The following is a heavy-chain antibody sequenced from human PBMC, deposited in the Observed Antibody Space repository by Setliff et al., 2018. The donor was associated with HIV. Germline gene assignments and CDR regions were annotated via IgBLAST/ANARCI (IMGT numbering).Heavy chain of an antibody. D-gene: IGHD3-9*01. CDR3: ARETQQSYNIVTGYNYYYGIDV. Sequence: PSETLSLTCTVSGGSIISYYWNWIRQPPGKGLEWIGYIDHSGNTNYNSSLKSRVTMSVDTSKNQVSLRLRSVTAADTAVYYCARETQQSYNIVTGYNYYYGIDVWGQGTTVTVSS. CDR2: IDHSGNT. CDR1: GGSIISYY. J-gene: IGHJ6*02. V-gene: IGHV4-59*01.